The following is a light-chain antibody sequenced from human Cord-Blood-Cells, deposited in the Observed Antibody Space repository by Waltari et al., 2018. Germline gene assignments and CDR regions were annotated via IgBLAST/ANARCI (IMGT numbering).Light chain of an antibody. CDR3: QQYYSTPLT. Sequence: TINCKSSQSVLYSSNNKNYLAWYQQKPGQPPKLLIYWASTRESGVPDRFSGSGSGTDFTLTISSLQAEDVAVYYCQQYYSTPLTFGGGTKVEIK. J-gene: IGKJ4*01. CDR1: QSVLYSSNNKNY. V-gene: IGKV4-1*01. CDR2: WAS.